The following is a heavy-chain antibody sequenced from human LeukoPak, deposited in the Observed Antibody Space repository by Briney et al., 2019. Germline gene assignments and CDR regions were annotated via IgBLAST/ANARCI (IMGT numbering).Heavy chain of an antibody. D-gene: IGHD5-18*01. Sequence: PGGSLRLSCAASGFKFSSYVMRWVRQAPGKGLEWVSVISGSGDTTYYADSVKGRFTISRDNSRNTPYLQMNSLRAEDTAVYYCAAARVPEYFQHWGQGTLVTVS. V-gene: IGHV3-23*01. J-gene: IGHJ1*01. CDR2: ISGSGDTT. CDR3: AAARVPEYFQH. CDR1: GFKFSSYV.